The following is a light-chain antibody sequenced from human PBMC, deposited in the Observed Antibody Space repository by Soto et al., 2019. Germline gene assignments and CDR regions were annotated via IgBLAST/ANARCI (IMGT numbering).Light chain of an antibody. Sequence: DIQLTQSPASLSAFVGDRVTITCQASQAINNYLNWYQHKPGKAPKLLIYGGSHLETGVPSRFSGSVSGTDFSFTISSLQPEDIATYYCQQYESLPRTFGQGTKVEI. V-gene: IGKV1-33*01. CDR3: QQYESLPRT. J-gene: IGKJ1*01. CDR1: QAINNY. CDR2: GGS.